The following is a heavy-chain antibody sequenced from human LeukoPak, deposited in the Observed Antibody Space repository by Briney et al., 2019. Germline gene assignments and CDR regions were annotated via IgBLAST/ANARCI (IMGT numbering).Heavy chain of an antibody. J-gene: IGHJ2*01. CDR2: ISGSGGST. D-gene: IGHD6-6*01. Sequence: GGSLRLSCAASGFTFSSYAMSWVRQAPGKGVEWVSAISGSGGSTYYADSVKGRFTISRENSKNTLYLQMNSLRAEDTAVYYCAKCRYSSSSCWYFDLWGRGTLVTVSS. CDR3: AKCRYSSSSCWYFDL. V-gene: IGHV3-23*01. CDR1: GFTFSSYA.